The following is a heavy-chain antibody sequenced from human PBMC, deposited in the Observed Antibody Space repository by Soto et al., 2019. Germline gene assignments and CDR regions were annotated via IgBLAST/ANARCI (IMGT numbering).Heavy chain of an antibody. Sequence: GGSLRLSCAASGFTFSDYYMSWIRQAPGKGLEWVSYISSSGSTIYYADSVKGRFTISRDNAKNSLYLQMNSLRAEDTAVYYCARENSAGTTASYMDVWGKGTTVTVSS. V-gene: IGHV3-11*01. CDR1: GFTFSDYY. J-gene: IGHJ6*03. CDR2: ISSSGSTI. CDR3: ARENSAGTTASYMDV. D-gene: IGHD1-7*01.